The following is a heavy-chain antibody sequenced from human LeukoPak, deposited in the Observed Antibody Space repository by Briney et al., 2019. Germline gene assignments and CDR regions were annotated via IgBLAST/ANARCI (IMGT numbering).Heavy chain of an antibody. D-gene: IGHD1-26*01. CDR3: ARRDSGSYYGVDY. CDR2: ISYDGSNK. V-gene: IGHV3-30*01. J-gene: IGHJ4*02. CDR1: GFTFSSYA. Sequence: HAGGSLRLSCAASGFTFSSYAMHWVRQAPGKGLEWVAVISYDGSNKYYADSVKGRFTISRDNSKNTLYLQMNSLRAEDTAVYYCARRDSGSYYGVDYWGQGTLVTVSS.